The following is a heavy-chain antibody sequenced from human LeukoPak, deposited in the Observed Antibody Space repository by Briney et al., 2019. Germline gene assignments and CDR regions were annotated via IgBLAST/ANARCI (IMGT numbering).Heavy chain of an antibody. CDR2: ISYIGTT. D-gene: IGHD4-17*01. J-gene: IGHJ3*02. V-gene: IGHV4-59*11. CDR3: ARDLVTVTKGFDI. Sequence: SETLSLTCAVSGGSFSSHYWTWIRQPPGGGLEWIGYISYIGTTNYNPSLKSRVTISIDTSKNQFSLKLSSVTTADTAVYYCARDLVTVTKGFDIWGLGTMVSVSS. CDR1: GGSFSSHY.